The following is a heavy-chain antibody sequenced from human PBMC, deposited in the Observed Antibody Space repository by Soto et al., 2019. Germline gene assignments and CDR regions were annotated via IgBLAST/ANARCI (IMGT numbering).Heavy chain of an antibody. V-gene: IGHV3-72*01. D-gene: IGHD3-10*01. J-gene: IGHJ4*02. CDR1: GFTFSDYY. Sequence: EVQLVESGGGLVQPGGSLRLSCAASGFTFSDYYMDWVRQAPGKGLEWVGRTRNNGNSYTTEYAASVNGRFTVSRDDSGNSMYLQMNSLKTEDTAVYYCARARVYGSGRNWSRGDFDYWGQRTLVTVSS. CDR2: TRNNGNSYTT. CDR3: ARARVYGSGRNWSRGDFDY.